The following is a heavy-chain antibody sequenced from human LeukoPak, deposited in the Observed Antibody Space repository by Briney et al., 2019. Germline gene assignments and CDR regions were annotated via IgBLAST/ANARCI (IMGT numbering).Heavy chain of an antibody. CDR1: GFTFSSYG. CDR2: ISGSGGST. CDR3: AKGGSSWSEIDY. V-gene: IGHV3-23*01. Sequence: GGTLRLSCAASGFTFSSYGMSWVRQAPGKGLEWVSAISGSGGSTYYADSVKGRFTISRDNSKNTLYLQMNSLRAEDTAVYYCAKGGSSWSEIDYWGQGTLVTVSS. D-gene: IGHD6-13*01. J-gene: IGHJ4*02.